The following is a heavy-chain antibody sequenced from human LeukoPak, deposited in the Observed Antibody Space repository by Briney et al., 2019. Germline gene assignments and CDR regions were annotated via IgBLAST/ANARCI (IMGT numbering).Heavy chain of an antibody. Sequence: PSETLSLTCTVSGVPISSYSWSWIRQPPGRGLEWIGQIYYTGTTNYYPSLRSRVTISEDTSTIQFSLNLHSVTAADTAVYYCARQIETAGTVFDYWGQGTLVTVSS. CDR1: GVPISSYS. J-gene: IGHJ4*02. CDR3: ARQIETAGTVFDY. V-gene: IGHV4-59*08. CDR2: IYYTGTT. D-gene: IGHD6-13*01.